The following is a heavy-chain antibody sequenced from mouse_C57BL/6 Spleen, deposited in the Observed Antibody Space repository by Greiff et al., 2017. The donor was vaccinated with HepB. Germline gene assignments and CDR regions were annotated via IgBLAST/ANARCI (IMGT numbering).Heavy chain of an antibody. V-gene: IGHV5-17*01. CDR1: GFTFSDYG. CDR2: IRSGSSTL. D-gene: IGHD1-1*01. J-gene: IGHJ4*01. CDR3: ASCGSSYNYAMDY. Sequence: EVRLVESGGGLVKPGGSLKLSCAASGFTFSDYGMHWVRQAPEKGLEWVAYIRSGSSTLYYADTVKGRFTISRDNAKNTRFLQMTSLRSEDTGMYYCASCGSSYNYAMDYWGQGTSVTVSS.